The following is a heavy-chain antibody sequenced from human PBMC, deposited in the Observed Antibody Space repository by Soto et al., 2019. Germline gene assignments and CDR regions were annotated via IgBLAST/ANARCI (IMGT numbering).Heavy chain of an antibody. Sequence: SEPLSLTCTVSGGSISSYYWSWIRQPPGKGLEWIGYIYYSGSTNYNPSLKSRVTISVDTSKNQFSLKLSSVTAADTAVYYCARETAKMDSSSWYDYWGQGTLVTVSS. D-gene: IGHD6-13*01. J-gene: IGHJ4*02. CDR1: GGSISSYY. CDR2: IYYSGST. CDR3: ARETAKMDSSSWYDY. V-gene: IGHV4-59*01.